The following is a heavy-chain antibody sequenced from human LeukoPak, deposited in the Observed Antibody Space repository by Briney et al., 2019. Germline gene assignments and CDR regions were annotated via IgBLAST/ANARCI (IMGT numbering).Heavy chain of an antibody. CDR2: IGSGSSAI. Sequence: GGSLRLSCTASGFTFSSFGMNWVRQAPGKGLEWVSYIGSGSSAIYYADSVKGRFTISRDNAKNSLFLQMNSLRDEDVAVYYCARASRSGYDYWGQGTLVTVSS. CDR1: GFTFSSFG. CDR3: ARASRSGYDY. D-gene: IGHD3-22*01. V-gene: IGHV3-48*02. J-gene: IGHJ4*02.